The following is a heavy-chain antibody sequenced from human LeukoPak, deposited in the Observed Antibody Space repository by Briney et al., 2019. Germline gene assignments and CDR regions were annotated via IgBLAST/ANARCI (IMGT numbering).Heavy chain of an antibody. V-gene: IGHV4-4*07. Sequence: SETLSLTCTVSGSSISSYYWSWIRQPAGKGLEWIGRIYTSGSTNYNPSLKSRVTMSVDTSKNQFSLKLSSVTAADTAVYYCARDWDLVVPAAEASFDPWGQGTLVTVSS. CDR3: ARDWDLVVPAAEASFDP. CDR2: IYTSGST. J-gene: IGHJ5*02. D-gene: IGHD2-2*01. CDR1: GSSISSYY.